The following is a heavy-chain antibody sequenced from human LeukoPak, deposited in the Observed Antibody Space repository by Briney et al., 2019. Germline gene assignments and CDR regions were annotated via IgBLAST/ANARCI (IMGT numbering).Heavy chain of an antibody. Sequence: ASMKVSYKASGYTFINYGISWLRQAPGQGLEWMGWISAHNGDTNYAQKFQGRVTMTTDTSTSTIYMELRSLRSDDTAVYYCAKELREEMAREVETDAFDIWGQGTMVTVSS. CDR2: ISAHNGDT. CDR3: AKELREEMAREVETDAFDI. CDR1: GYTFINYG. V-gene: IGHV1-18*01. J-gene: IGHJ3*02. D-gene: IGHD5-24*01.